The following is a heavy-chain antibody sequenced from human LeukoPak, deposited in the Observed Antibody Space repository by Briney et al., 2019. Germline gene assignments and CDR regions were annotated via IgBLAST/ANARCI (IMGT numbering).Heavy chain of an antibody. Sequence: GASVKVSCKASGGTFSSYAISWVRQAPGQGLEWMGRIIPILGIANYAQKCQGRVTITADKSTSTAYMELSSLRSEDTAVYYCARDGFKVVTAFDIWGQGTMVTVSS. CDR1: GGTFSSYA. D-gene: IGHD4-23*01. CDR3: ARDGFKVVTAFDI. V-gene: IGHV1-69*04. CDR2: IIPILGIA. J-gene: IGHJ3*02.